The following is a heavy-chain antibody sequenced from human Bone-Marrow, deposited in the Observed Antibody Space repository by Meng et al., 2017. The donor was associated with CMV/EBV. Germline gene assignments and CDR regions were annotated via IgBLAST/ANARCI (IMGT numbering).Heavy chain of an antibody. CDR3: AKDPYPWSGYSNWFDP. V-gene: IGHV3-23*03. D-gene: IGHD3-3*01. CDR1: GFAFSRYA. Sequence: GFAFSRYAMCCVRQSPGKGLAWVSVIYSGGSSTYYADSVKGRFTISRDNSKNTLYLQMNSLRAEDTAVYYCAKDPYPWSGYSNWFDPWGQGTLVTVSS. J-gene: IGHJ5*02. CDR2: IYSGGSST.